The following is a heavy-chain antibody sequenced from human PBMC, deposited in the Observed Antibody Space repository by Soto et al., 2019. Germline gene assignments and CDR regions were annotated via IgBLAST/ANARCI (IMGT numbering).Heavy chain of an antibody. Sequence: EMQLVESGGGLVKPGGSLRLSCAASGFTFSNTWMNWVRQAPGKGLEWVGRIKTKTDGGTTDDAAPVKGRFTISRDDSKNTLYLQMNSLKTEDTAVYYCATLMDRRGYGMDAWGQGTTVTVSS. CDR3: ATLMDRRGYGMDA. D-gene: IGHD2-2*03. V-gene: IGHV3-15*07. CDR2: IKTKTDGGTT. J-gene: IGHJ6*02. CDR1: GFTFSNTW.